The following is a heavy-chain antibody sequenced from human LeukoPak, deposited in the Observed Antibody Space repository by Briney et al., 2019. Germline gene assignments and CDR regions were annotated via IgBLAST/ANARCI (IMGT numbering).Heavy chain of an antibody. CDR3: ARGDCITSRCYLPNWFDP. V-gene: IGHV3-21*01. CDR1: GFTFSSFT. D-gene: IGHD2-2*01. Sequence: PGGSLRLSCAASGFTFSSFTMTWVRQAPGKGLEWVSSISSGSNYIYDADAVKGRFTISRDNAKNSLYLQMDSPRAEDTAVYYCARGDCITSRCYLPNWFDPWGQGTLVTVSS. J-gene: IGHJ5*02. CDR2: ISSGSNYI.